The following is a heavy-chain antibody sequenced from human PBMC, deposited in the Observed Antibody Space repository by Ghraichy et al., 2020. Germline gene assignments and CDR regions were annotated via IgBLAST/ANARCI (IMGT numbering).Heavy chain of an antibody. J-gene: IGHJ5*02. CDR2: GFVGGGA. Sequence: SETLSLTCTVSGVPMRMGVYSWNWVRQAPGKGLEWIGDGFVGGGASYRSSLRSRVAISLDSPRNQFSLKMTSVTAADTAVYYCARGSISSQGPTGQYFYYGLDLWGLGTAVTVSS. V-gene: IGHV4-30-2*01. D-gene: IGHD3-10*01. CDR1: GVPMRMGVYS. CDR3: ARGSISSQGPTGQYFYYGLDL.